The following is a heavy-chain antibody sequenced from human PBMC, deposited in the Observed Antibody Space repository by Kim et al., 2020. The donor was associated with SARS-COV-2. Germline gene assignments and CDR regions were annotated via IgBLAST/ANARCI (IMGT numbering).Heavy chain of an antibody. J-gene: IGHJ4*02. CDR2: INTNTGNP. D-gene: IGHD5-12*01. V-gene: IGHV7-4-1*02. CDR1: GYTFTSYA. CDR3: ARGGYSGYELLQYDY. Sequence: ASVKVSCKASGYTFTSYAMNWVRQAPGQGLEWMGWINTNTGNPTYAQGFTGRFVFSLDTSVSTAYLQISSLKAEDTAVYYCARGGYSGYELLQYDYWGQGTLVTVSS.